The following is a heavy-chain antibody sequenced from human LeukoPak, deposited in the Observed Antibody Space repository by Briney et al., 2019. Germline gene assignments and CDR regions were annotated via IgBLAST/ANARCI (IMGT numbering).Heavy chain of an antibody. Sequence: SVKVSCKASGGTFSSYAISWVRQAPGQGLEWMGGIIPIFGTANYAQKFQGRVTITADESTSTAYMELSSLRSEDTAVYYCARGYCSSTSCPHYYYYYMDVWGRGTTVTVSS. J-gene: IGHJ6*03. D-gene: IGHD2-2*01. V-gene: IGHV1-69*01. CDR1: GGTFSSYA. CDR2: IIPIFGTA. CDR3: ARGYCSSTSCPHYYYYYMDV.